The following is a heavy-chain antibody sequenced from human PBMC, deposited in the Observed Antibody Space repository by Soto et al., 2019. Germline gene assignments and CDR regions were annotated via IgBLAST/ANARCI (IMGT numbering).Heavy chain of an antibody. V-gene: IGHV1-18*01. J-gene: IGHJ4*02. CDR1: DYTFTSYG. Sequence: QVQLVQSGAEVKKPGASVKVSCKASDYTFTSYGISWVRQTPGHGLEWMGWISAYNGNTNYAQKLQGRLIMTTDTSTSTAYMELRSLRSDDTAVYYCARVIASAADFDYWGQGTLVTVSS. D-gene: IGHD6-13*01. CDR3: ARVIASAADFDY. CDR2: ISAYNGNT.